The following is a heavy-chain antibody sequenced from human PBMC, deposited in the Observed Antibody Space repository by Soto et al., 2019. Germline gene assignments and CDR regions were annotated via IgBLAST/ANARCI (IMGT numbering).Heavy chain of an antibody. D-gene: IGHD6-6*01. CDR1: GGSIRSYY. Sequence: SEPLSVSYTVSGGSIRSYYRSWIRQPPGKGLEWIGYINYSGSTNYNPSLKSRVTISVDTSKNQFSLKLSSVTAADTAVYYCARHARYSSSAEFDYWGQGTLVTVSS. J-gene: IGHJ4*02. V-gene: IGHV4-59*08. CDR3: ARHARYSSSAEFDY. CDR2: INYSGST.